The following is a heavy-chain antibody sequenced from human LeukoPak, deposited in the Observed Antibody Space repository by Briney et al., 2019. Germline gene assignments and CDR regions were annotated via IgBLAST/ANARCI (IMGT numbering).Heavy chain of an antibody. CDR1: GFTFSSNW. D-gene: IGHD6-19*01. CDR2: INSDGSST. J-gene: IGHJ4*02. V-gene: IGHV3-74*01. CDR3: AKGVGSGWYFRDQIFDY. Sequence: PGGSLRLSCAASGFTFSSNWMHWVRQAPGKGLVWVARINSDGSSTSYADSVKGRLTISRDNAKNTLYLQMNSLRAEDTAVYYCAKGVGSGWYFRDQIFDYWGQGTLVTVSS.